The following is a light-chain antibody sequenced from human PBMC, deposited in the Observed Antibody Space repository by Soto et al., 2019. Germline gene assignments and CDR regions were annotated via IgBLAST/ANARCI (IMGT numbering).Light chain of an antibody. J-gene: IGKJ1*01. Sequence: DIQMTQSPSSLSASVGDRVTITCRASQSISSYLNWYQQKPGKAPKLLIYAASSLQSGVPSRFSGSGSGTEFTLTISSLQPDDFATYYCQQYNSYLFGQGTKVDNK. CDR3: QQYNSYL. CDR2: AAS. CDR1: QSISSY. V-gene: IGKV1-39*01.